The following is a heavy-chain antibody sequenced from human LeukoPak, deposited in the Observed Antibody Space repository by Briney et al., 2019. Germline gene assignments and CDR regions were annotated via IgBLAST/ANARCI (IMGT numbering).Heavy chain of an antibody. J-gene: IGHJ6*02. CDR2: IGTSSGYT. D-gene: IGHD6-6*01. CDR1: GFSFSDYY. Sequence: GGSLRLSCAASGFSFSDYYMSWIRQAPGKGLEWVSDIGTSSGYTKYADSVRGRFTISRDSSDNTLYLQMNSLRAEDTAVYYCATARFAQTYYYGLDVWGQGTSVTVSS. CDR3: ATARFAQTYYYGLDV. V-gene: IGHV3-11*03.